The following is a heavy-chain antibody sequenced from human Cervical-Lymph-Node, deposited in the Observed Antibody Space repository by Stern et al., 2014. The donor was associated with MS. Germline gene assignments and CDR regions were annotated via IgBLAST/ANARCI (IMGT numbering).Heavy chain of an antibody. D-gene: IGHD4-17*01. Sequence: VQLVESGGGLVQPGGSLRLSCAASEFTFSRYWMHWVRQAPGKGLGWLSRINNDGTSTSYADSVNGRFTISRDNAKNTLYLQMNSLRAEDTSVYYCARSGTAIGDFDYWGQGTLVTVSS. J-gene: IGHJ4*02. CDR3: ARSGTAIGDFDY. V-gene: IGHV3-74*02. CDR1: EFTFSRYW. CDR2: INNDGTST.